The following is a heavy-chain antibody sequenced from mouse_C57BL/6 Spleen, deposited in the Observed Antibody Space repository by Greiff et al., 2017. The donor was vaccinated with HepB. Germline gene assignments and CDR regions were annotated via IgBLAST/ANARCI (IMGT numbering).Heavy chain of an antibody. CDR2: IRSKSSNYAT. CDR1: GFTFNTYA. V-gene: IGHV10-3*01. CDR3: VRENSVYYYGSSSWYFDV. Sequence: EVQRVESGGGLVQPKGSLKLSCAASGFTFNTYAMHWVRQAPGKGLEWVARIRSKSSNYATYYADSVKDRFTISRDDSQSMLYLQMNNLKTEDTAMYYCVRENSVYYYGSSSWYFDVWGTGTTVTVSS. J-gene: IGHJ1*03. D-gene: IGHD1-1*01.